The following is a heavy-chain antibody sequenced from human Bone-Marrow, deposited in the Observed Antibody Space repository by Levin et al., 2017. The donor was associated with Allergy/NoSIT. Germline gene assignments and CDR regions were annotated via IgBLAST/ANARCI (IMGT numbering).Heavy chain of an antibody. J-gene: IGHJ4*02. CDR2: VSHDGSKT. D-gene: IGHD6-19*01. CDR1: GFMFSGYT. CDR3: SSGAVSGH. Sequence: LSLTCAASGFMFSGYTMHWVRQAPGKGLEWVAVVSHDGSKTFYIDSVKGRFTVSRDNSKNTVDLQMDSLRGEDTAVYFCSSGAVSGHWGQGTLVIVSS. V-gene: IGHV3-30-3*01.